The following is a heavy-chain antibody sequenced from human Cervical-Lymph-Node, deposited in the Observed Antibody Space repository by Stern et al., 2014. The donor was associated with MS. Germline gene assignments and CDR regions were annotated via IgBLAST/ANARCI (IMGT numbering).Heavy chain of an antibody. CDR2: IYPGGTT. D-gene: IGHD4-17*01. Sequence: QVQLQESGPGLVKPSGTLSLTCAVSGGSVNSGNWWSWVRQHPGKGLEWIGEIYPGGTTNYNPSLKSRVTISLDESKNQFSVNLTSVTAADTAIYYCAKSVGLRFFLIWGQGTLVTVSS. CDR3: AKSVGLRFFLI. CDR1: GGSVNSGNW. J-gene: IGHJ4*02. V-gene: IGHV4-4*02.